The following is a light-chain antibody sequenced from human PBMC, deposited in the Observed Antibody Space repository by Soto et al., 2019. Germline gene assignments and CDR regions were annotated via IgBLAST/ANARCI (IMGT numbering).Light chain of an antibody. J-gene: IGLJ1*01. Sequence: QSAQTQPASVSGSPGQSITISCTGTSRDVGGYNYVSWYQQHPGKAPKFMIYDVSNRPSGVSNRFSGSKSGNTASLPISGLQAEDEADYYCSSYTTSNTRQIVFGTGTKLTVL. CDR2: DVS. V-gene: IGLV2-14*01. CDR1: SRDVGGYNY. CDR3: SSYTTSNTRQIV.